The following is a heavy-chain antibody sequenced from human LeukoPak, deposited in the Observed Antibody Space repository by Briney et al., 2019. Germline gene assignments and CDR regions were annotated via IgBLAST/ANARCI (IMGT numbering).Heavy chain of an antibody. D-gene: IGHD3-16*01. Sequence: SETLSLTCTVSGGSISSYYWSWIRQPPGKGLEWMGYIYYSGSTNYNPSLKSRVTISVDASKNQFSLKLSSVTAADTAVYYCARRLDSDMGDYFDYWGQGTLVTVSS. V-gene: IGHV4-59*01. CDR3: ARRLDSDMGDYFDY. CDR1: GGSISSYY. CDR2: IYYSGST. J-gene: IGHJ4*02.